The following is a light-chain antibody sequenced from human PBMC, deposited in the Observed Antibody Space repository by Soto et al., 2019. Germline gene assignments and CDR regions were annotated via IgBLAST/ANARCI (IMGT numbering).Light chain of an antibody. CDR1: QSIDSD. CDR2: GAS. CDR3: QQDSHWRT. J-gene: IGKJ1*01. V-gene: IGKV3-15*01. Sequence: EIMMTQSPANVSVFPGERATLSCRASQSIDSDLAWYQQKPGHVPRLLIYGASTRATGVPARFSGSGSGTEFTLIIISLQSDDFAVYYCQQDSHWRTLGPGTKVEIK.